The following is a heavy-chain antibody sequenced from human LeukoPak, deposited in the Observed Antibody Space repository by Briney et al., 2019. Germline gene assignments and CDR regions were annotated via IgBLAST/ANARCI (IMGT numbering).Heavy chain of an antibody. D-gene: IGHD3-3*01. CDR3: ASDHYDFWSGYQKSYLDY. V-gene: IGHV4-38-2*02. J-gene: IGHJ4*02. CDR2: IYHSGST. Sequence: SETLSLTCTVSGYSISSGYYWGWIRQPPGKGLEWIGSIYHSGSTYYNPSLKSRVTISVDTSKNQFSLKLSSVTAADTAVYYCASDHYDFWSGYQKSYLDYWGQGTLVTVSS. CDR1: GYSISSGYY.